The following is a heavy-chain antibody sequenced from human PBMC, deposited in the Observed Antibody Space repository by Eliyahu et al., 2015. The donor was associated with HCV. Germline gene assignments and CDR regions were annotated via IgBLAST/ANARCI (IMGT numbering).Heavy chain of an antibody. CDR1: GFTFSSYS. CDR3: ARDLFRPGPNYYDSTGRGY. V-gene: IGHV3-21*01. Sequence: EVQLVESGGGLVKPGGSLRLSCAASGFTFSSYSMNWVRQAPGKGLEWVSSISSSSSYIYYADSVKGRFTISRDNAKNSLYLQMNSLRAEDTAVYYCARDLFRPGPNYYDSTGRGYWGQGTLVTVSS. D-gene: IGHD3-22*01. CDR2: ISSSSSYI. J-gene: IGHJ4*02.